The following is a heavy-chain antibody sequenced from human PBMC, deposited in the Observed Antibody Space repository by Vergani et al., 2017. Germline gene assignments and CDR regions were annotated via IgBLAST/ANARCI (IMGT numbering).Heavy chain of an antibody. CDR1: GFTFSTYG. D-gene: IGHD6-13*01. V-gene: IGHV3-33*01. Sequence: QVQLVESGGGVVQPGRSLRLSCAASGFTFSTYGMHWVRQTPGKGLEWVAVIWYDGSNKYYADSVKGRFTISRDNSKNTLYLQMNSLRAEDTAVYYCARDRSAAGMYSGMDVWGQGTTVTVSS. CDR3: ARDRSAAGMYSGMDV. CDR2: IWYDGSNK. J-gene: IGHJ6*02.